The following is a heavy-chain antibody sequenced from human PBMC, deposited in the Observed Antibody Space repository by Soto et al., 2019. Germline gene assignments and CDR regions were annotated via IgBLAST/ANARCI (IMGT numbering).Heavy chain of an antibody. CDR1: GDSISSNTAV. V-gene: IGHV6-1*01. D-gene: IGHD5-18*01. Sequence: SQTLSLTCTISGDSISSNTAVWNWIRQSPSRGLEWLGRTYYRSKWYNDYAVSVKSRITINPDTSKNQFSLQLNSVTPEDTAVYYCERASAYSYQNWFDPWGQGNLVTVTS. J-gene: IGHJ5*02. CDR2: TYYRSKWYN. CDR3: ERASAYSYQNWFDP.